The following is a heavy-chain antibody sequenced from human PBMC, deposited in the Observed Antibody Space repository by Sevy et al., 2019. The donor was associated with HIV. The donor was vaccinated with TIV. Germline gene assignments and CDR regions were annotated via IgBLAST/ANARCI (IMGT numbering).Heavy chain of an antibody. CDR2: INYSGIT. J-gene: IGHJ4*02. CDR3: VGPKLTYTNGWQYLGY. CDR1: GASISSSGYY. D-gene: IGHD6-25*01. V-gene: IGHV4-39*01. Sequence: SETLSLTCTVSGASISSSGYYWGWIRQPPGKGLEWIASINYSGITFYNPSLKSRVTISADTSKNQFSLRLSSVTAADSSIYFCVGPKLTYTNGWQYLGYWGQGTVVTVSS.